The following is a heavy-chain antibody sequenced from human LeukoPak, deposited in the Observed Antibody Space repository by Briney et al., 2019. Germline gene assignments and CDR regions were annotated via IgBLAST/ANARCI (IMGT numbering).Heavy chain of an antibody. J-gene: IGHJ5*02. CDR1: GGSISSNY. Sequence: SETLSLTCTVSGGSISSNYWSWIRQPPGKGLEWIGYIYYSGGTNYNPSLKSRVTISVDTSKNQFSLKLSSVTAADTAVYYCARGRTIFGVVVYNWFDPWGQGTLVTVSS. D-gene: IGHD3-3*01. V-gene: IGHV4-59*12. CDR2: IYYSGGT. CDR3: ARGRTIFGVVVYNWFDP.